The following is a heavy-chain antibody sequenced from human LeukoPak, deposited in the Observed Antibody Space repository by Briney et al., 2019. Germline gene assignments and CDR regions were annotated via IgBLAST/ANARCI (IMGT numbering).Heavy chain of an antibody. D-gene: IGHD4-17*01. Sequence: GGSLRLSCAASGFTVSSNYMSWVRQAPGKGLEWVSVTYSGGSTYYADSVKGRFTISRDNSKNTLYLQMNSLRAEDTAVYYCARDHDYGDYVGAFDIWGQGTMVTVSS. V-gene: IGHV3-53*01. CDR3: ARDHDYGDYVGAFDI. J-gene: IGHJ3*02. CDR1: GFTVSSNY. CDR2: TYSGGST.